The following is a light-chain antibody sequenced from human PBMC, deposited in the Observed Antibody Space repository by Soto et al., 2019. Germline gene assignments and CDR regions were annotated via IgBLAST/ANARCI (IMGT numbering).Light chain of an antibody. CDR2: ATS. CDR1: ETIGRAY. V-gene: IGKV3-20*01. J-gene: IGKJ2*01. CDR3: HQYATSPFT. Sequence: IVLTQSPGTLSLSPGERATVSCRASETIGRAYFAWYQHRPGRTPRLVLSATSNRAAGIPDRFGGSGSGADFTLTISGVEPEDFAVYYCHQYATSPFTFGQGTKLDI.